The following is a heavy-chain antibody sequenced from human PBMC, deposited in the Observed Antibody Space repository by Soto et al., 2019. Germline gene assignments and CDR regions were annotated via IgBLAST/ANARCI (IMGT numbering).Heavy chain of an antibody. D-gene: IGHD2-2*03. CDR1: GFTFSTYW. V-gene: IGHV3-7*01. Sequence: GGSLRLSCAASGFTFSTYWMSWVRQAPGKGLEWVANIKQDGSEKYYVDSVKGRFTISRDNAKNSLYLQMNSLRAEDTAVYYCARDGYCSSITCYGEGRDSWGQGTLVTVSS. CDR3: ARDGYCSSITCYGEGRDS. CDR2: IKQDGSEK. J-gene: IGHJ4*02.